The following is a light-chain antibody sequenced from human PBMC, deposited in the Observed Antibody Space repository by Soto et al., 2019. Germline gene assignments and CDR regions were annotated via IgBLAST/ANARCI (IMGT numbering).Light chain of an antibody. V-gene: IGKV3-15*01. J-gene: IGKJ4*01. CDR1: QSVRSN. Sequence: EIVMTQSPATLSASPGGRATLSCRASQSVRSNLAWYQQRPGQAPRLLIYGGTSRAAGIPARFSGFGSGTVFTLTISSLQSEDSALYYCQHYNEQPLTFGGGTKVEIK. CDR3: QHYNEQPLT. CDR2: GGT.